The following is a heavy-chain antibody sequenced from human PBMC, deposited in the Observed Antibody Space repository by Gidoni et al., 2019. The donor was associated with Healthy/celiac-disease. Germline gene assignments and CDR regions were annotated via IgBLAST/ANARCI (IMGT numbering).Heavy chain of an antibody. V-gene: IGHV3-21*01. D-gene: IGHD2-8*01. CDR3: ARDGGRSCTNGVCYDFDY. CDR1: GFTFSSYS. Sequence: EVQLVESGGGLVKPGGSLRLSCAASGFTFSSYSMNWVRQAPGKGLEWVSSISSSSSYIYYADSVKGRFTISRDNAKNSLYLQMNSLRAEDTAVYYCARDGGRSCTNGVCYDFDYWGQGTLVTVSS. CDR2: ISSSSSYI. J-gene: IGHJ4*02.